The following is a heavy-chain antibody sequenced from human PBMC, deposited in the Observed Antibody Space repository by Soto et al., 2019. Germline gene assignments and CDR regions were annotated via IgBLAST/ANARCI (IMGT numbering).Heavy chain of an antibody. V-gene: IGHV3-9*01. CDR1: GFTFDDYA. CDR3: AKDLATARGDDGMDV. J-gene: IGHJ6*02. CDR2: ISWNSGSI. Sequence: EVQLVESGGGLVQPGRSLRLSCAASGFTFDDYAMHWVRQAPGKGLEWVSGISWNSGSIGYADSVKGRFTISRDNAKNSLYLQMNSLRAEGTALYYCAKDLATARGDDGMDVWGQGTTVTVSS. D-gene: IGHD5-12*01.